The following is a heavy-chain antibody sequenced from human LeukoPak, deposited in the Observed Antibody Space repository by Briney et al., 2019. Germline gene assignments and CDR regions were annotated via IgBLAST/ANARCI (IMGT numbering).Heavy chain of an antibody. CDR2: IWYDGSDK. Sequence: GGSLRLSCEASGFTFSSYGMHWVRQAPGKGLEWVAVIWYDGSDKYYADSVKGRFSISRDDSKNTLYLQMNSLRAEDTAVYYCARELPPVVNFYFDSWGQGTLVTVSS. J-gene: IGHJ4*02. CDR3: ARELPPVVNFYFDS. D-gene: IGHD3-22*01. CDR1: GFTFSSYG. V-gene: IGHV3-33*01.